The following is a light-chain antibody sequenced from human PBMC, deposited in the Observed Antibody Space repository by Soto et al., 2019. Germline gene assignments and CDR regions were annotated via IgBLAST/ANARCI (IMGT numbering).Light chain of an antibody. V-gene: IGLV2-14*01. CDR3: SSYTTSSTIV. Sequence: QSALTQPASVSGSPGQSITISCTGTSSDLGGFNFVSWYQQPPGKAPKLMIYDVSHRPSGVSNRFSGSKSGNTASLTISRLQADDEGDYYCSSYTTSSTIVFGTGTKVTVL. CDR1: SSDLGGFNF. J-gene: IGLJ1*01. CDR2: DVS.